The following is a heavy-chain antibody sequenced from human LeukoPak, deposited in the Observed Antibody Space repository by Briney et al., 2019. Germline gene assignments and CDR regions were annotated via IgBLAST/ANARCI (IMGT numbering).Heavy chain of an antibody. D-gene: IGHD3-16*01. CDR2: INHSGST. J-gene: IGHJ4*02. V-gene: IGHV4-34*01. CDR3: ARLIYVDADY. CDR1: GGSISGYY. Sequence: SETLSLTCTVSGGSISGYYWSWIRQPPGKGLEWIGEINHSGSTNYNPSLKSRVTISVDTSKNQFSLKLSSVTAADTAVYYCARLIYVDADYWGQGTLVTVSS.